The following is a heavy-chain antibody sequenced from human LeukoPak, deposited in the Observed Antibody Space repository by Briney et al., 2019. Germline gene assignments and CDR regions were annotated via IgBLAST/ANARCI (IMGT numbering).Heavy chain of an antibody. J-gene: IGHJ3*02. D-gene: IGHD2-21*02. CDR2: IYHSGST. CDR3: ARPPDIVVVTAFDAFDI. Sequence: ETLSLTCTVSGYSISSGYYWGWIRQPPGKGLEWIGSIYHSGSTYYNPSLKSRVTISVDTSKNQFSLKLSSVTAADTAVYYCARPPDIVVVTAFDAFDIWGQGTMVTVSS. CDR1: GYSISSGYY. V-gene: IGHV4-38-2*02.